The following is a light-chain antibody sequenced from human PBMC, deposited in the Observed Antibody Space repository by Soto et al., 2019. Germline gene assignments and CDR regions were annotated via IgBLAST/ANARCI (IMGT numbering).Light chain of an antibody. CDR2: FGS. V-gene: IGKV2-28*01. Sequence: EIVMTQSPLTLPVTDGEPASISCRSIQSLLYNNTYNYLDWYVQKPGQSPXLLIYFGSNRAPGVPDRFSVSGSGTDFTLKINRVEAEDVGTDDCMRALQSLTVCPWTRLEIK. CDR3: MRALQSLT. J-gene: IGKJ5*01. CDR1: QSLLYNNTYNY.